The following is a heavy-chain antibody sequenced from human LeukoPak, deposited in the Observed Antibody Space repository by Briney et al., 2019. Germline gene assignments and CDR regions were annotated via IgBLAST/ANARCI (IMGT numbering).Heavy chain of an antibody. CDR3: ARDLATVTTYGPFDY. V-gene: IGHV3-7*01. CDR1: GFTFSSYW. D-gene: IGHD4-17*01. CDR2: IKQDGSEK. J-gene: IGHJ4*02. Sequence: GGSLRLSCAASGFTFSSYWMSWVRQAPGKGLEWVAIIKQDGSEKYYVDSVKGRFTISRDNAKNSLYLQMNSLRAEDTAVYYCARDLATVTTYGPFDYWGQGTLVTVSS.